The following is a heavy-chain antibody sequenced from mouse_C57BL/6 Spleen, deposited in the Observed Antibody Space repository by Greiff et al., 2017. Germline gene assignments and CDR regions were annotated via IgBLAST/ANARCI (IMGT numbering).Heavy chain of an antibody. CDR3: ARQRDYEGFAY. D-gene: IGHD2-4*01. V-gene: IGHV5-17*01. J-gene: IGHJ3*01. CDR2: ISSGSSTI. CDR1: GFTFSDYG. Sequence: EVKVVESGGGLVKPGGSLKLSCAASGFTFSDYGMHWVRQAPEKGLEWVAYISSGSSTIYYADTVKGRFTISRDNAKNTLFLQMTSLRSEDTAMYYCARQRDYEGFAYWGQGTLVTVSA.